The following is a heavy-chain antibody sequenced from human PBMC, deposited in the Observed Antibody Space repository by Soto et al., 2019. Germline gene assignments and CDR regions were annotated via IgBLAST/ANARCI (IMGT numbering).Heavy chain of an antibody. CDR2: ISAYNGNT. Sequence: ASVKVSCKASGYTFTSYGISWVRQAPGQGLEWMGWISAYNGNTNYAQKLQGRVTMTTDTSTSTAYMELRSLRSDDTAVYYCARDDSFLEWLSSDYWGQRTLVTVSS. CDR1: GYTFTSYG. J-gene: IGHJ4*02. D-gene: IGHD3-3*01. V-gene: IGHV1-18*01. CDR3: ARDDSFLEWLSSDY.